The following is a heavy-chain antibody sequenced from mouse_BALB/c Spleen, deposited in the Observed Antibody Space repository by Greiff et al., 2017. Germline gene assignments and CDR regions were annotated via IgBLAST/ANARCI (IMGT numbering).Heavy chain of an antibody. CDR2: INPSSGYT. CDR1: GYTFTSYT. D-gene: IGHD2-1*01. Sequence: QVQLKQSGAELARPGASVKMSCKASGYTFTSYTMHWVKQRPGQGLEWIGYINPSSGYTNYNQKFKDKATLTADKSSNTAYIQLSSLTSEDSAVYYCARKDGNLAWFTYWGQGTLVTVSA. V-gene: IGHV1-4*01. CDR3: ARKDGNLAWFTY. J-gene: IGHJ3*01.